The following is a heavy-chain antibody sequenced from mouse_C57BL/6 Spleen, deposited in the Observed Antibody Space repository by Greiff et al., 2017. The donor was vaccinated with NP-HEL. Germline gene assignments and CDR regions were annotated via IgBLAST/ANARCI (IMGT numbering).Heavy chain of an antibody. V-gene: IGHV1-61*01. Sequence: QVQLQQPGAELVRPGSSVKLSCKASGYTFTRSWMDWGKQRLGQGFEWIGNIYPSVSETNYKQKFKDKATLPVDNSSSTAYMQLSSLTSEDSAVYYCARSGYYGSRGWFAYWGQGTLVTVSA. J-gene: IGHJ3*01. CDR3: ARSGYYGSRGWFAY. CDR2: IYPSVSET. D-gene: IGHD1-1*01. CDR1: GYTFTRSW.